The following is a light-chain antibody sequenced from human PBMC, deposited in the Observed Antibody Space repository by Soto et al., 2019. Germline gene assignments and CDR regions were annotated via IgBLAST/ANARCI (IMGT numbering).Light chain of an antibody. CDR2: DAS. CDR3: QQRHNWRLT. CDR1: QSISSSY. Sequence: EILMTQSPATLAVSPGGRATLSCRASQSISSSYLAWYQQRPGQAPRLLIYDASKRATGIPARFSGSGSGTDFTLTISSLEPEDVEVYYCQQRHNWRLTFGPGTKVDIK. V-gene: IGKV3D-20*02. J-gene: IGKJ3*01.